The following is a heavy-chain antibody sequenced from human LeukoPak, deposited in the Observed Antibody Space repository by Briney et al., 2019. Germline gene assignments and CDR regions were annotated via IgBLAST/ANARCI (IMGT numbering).Heavy chain of an antibody. Sequence: SETLSLTCTVSGGSISSYYWSWIRQPPGKGLEWIGYIYYSGSTNYNPSLKSRVAISVDTSKNQFSLKLSSVTAADTAVYYCARGMMYYYDSSGYYEDAFDIWGQGTMVTVSS. CDR1: GGSISSYY. CDR2: IYYSGST. D-gene: IGHD3-22*01. J-gene: IGHJ3*02. V-gene: IGHV4-59*01. CDR3: ARGMMYYYDSSGYYEDAFDI.